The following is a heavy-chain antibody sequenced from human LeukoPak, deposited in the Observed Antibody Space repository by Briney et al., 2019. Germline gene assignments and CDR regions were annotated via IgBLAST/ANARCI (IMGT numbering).Heavy chain of an antibody. Sequence: GGSLRLSCAASGFTFDDYAMHWVRHAPGKGLEWVSGISWNSGSIGYADSVKGRFTISRDNAKKSLYLQMNSLRAEDTALYYCAKRHSSGWLFDYWGQGTLVTVSS. CDR3: AKRHSSGWLFDY. CDR2: ISWNSGSI. J-gene: IGHJ4*02. D-gene: IGHD6-19*01. CDR1: GFTFDDYA. V-gene: IGHV3-9*01.